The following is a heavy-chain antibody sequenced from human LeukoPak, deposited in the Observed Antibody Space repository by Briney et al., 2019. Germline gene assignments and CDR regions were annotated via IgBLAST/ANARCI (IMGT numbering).Heavy chain of an antibody. CDR2: LSYSGST. V-gene: IGHV4-30-4*08. Sequence: PSETLSLTRALSGVSISSGDYYWTWIRQPPGKGLECIGYLSYSGSTYHNPSLKSGMTISLDTSKNQFSLKVTSVTAGDTAVYYCARDEDSYYMDVWGTGTTVTVSS. J-gene: IGHJ6*03. CDR1: GVSISSGDYY. CDR3: ARDEDSYYMDV.